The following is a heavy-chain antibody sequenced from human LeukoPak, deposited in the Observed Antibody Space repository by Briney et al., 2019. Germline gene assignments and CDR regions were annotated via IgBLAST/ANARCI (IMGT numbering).Heavy chain of an antibody. CDR1: GFTFRSYS. V-gene: IGHV3-21*04. J-gene: IGHJ4*02. Sequence: GWSLRLSCAASGFTFRSYSMNWVRQAPGKGLEWVSSSSSSTSTYIYYADSVKGRFTISRDNAKNSLYLQMNSLRAEDTAVYYCARGMSATSGYLELEYWGQGALVTVST. D-gene: IGHD3-22*01. CDR2: SSSSTSTYI. CDR3: ARGMSATSGYLELEY.